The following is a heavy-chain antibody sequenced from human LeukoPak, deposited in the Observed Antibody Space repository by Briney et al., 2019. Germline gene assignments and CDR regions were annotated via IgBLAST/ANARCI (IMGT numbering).Heavy chain of an antibody. D-gene: IGHD1-20*01. CDR3: ARVNWNDVGSFDY. Sequence: GGSLRLSCAASGFTFSNYIMNWVRQAPGKGLEWLSYISSSSSPIYYADSVKGRFTISRDNAKNSLYLQMHSLRDEDTVVYYCARVNWNDVGSFDYWGQGTLVTVSS. J-gene: IGHJ4*02. CDR2: ISSSSSPI. CDR1: GFTFSNYI. V-gene: IGHV3-48*02.